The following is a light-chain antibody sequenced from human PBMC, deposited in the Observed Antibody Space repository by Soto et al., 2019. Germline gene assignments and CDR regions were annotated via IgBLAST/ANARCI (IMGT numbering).Light chain of an antibody. CDR3: QQYGISST. Sequence: EIVLTQSPGTLTLSPGEGATLSCRASQSIGGNFLAWYQQRRGQAPRLLIYGASSRPTGIPDRFSGSGSGTDFTLTISRLDPEDFAVYYCQQYGISSTIGQGTRLENK. J-gene: IGKJ5*01. CDR2: GAS. CDR1: QSIGGNF. V-gene: IGKV3-20*01.